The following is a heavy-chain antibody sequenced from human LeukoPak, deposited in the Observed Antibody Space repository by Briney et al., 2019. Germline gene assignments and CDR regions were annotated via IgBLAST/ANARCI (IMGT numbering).Heavy chain of an antibody. V-gene: IGHV3-33*08. Sequence: PGGSLRLSCAASGFTFTSYAMSWVRQAPGKGLEWVAVIWYDGSIKKYADSVKGRFTISRDNFKDTLYLQMNSLRVEDTAVYYCARAVGPFDYWGQGTLVTVSS. CDR2: IWYDGSIK. CDR1: GFTFTSYA. J-gene: IGHJ4*02. CDR3: ARAVGPFDY. D-gene: IGHD3-16*01.